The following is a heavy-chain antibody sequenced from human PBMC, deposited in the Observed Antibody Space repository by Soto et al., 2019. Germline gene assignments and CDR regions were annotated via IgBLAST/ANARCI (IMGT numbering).Heavy chain of an antibody. V-gene: IGHV3-73*01. D-gene: IGHD1-26*01. J-gene: IGHJ6*02. Sequence: GGSLRLSCAASGLTFSGSAMHWVRQASGKGKEWVGRIRSKANSYATAYAASVKGRFTISRDDSKNTAYLQMNSLKTEDTAVYYCTFSSLIVHYSYCSMLVSCQTTSVSVSS. CDR2: IRSKANSYAT. CDR3: TFSSLIVHYSYCSMLV. CDR1: GLTFSGSA.